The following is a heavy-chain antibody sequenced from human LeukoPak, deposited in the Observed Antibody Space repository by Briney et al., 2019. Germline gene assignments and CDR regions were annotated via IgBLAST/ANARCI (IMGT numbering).Heavy chain of an antibody. CDR3: ARCIVGAPDAFDI. CDR1: GGSISSYY. D-gene: IGHD1-26*01. CDR2: IYYSGST. V-gene: IGHV4-59*08. Sequence: SETLSLTCTVSGGSISSYYWSWIRQPPGKGLEWIGYIYYSGSTNYNPSLKSRVTISVDTSKNQFSLKLSSVTAADTAVYYCARCIVGAPDAFDIWGQGTMVTVSS. J-gene: IGHJ3*02.